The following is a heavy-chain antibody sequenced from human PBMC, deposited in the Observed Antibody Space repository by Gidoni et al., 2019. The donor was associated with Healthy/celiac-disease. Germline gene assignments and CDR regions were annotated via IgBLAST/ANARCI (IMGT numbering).Heavy chain of an antibody. CDR3: AKDRWGIAVAGLRGYFDY. V-gene: IGHV3-23*01. CDR2: ISGSGGST. CDR1: TFSSYA. J-gene: IGHJ4*02. D-gene: IGHD6-19*01. Sequence: TFSSYAMSWVRQAPGKGLEWVSAISGSGGSTYYADSVKGRFTISRDNSKNTLYLQMNSLRAEDTAVYYCAKDRWGIAVAGLRGYFDYWGQGTLVTVSS.